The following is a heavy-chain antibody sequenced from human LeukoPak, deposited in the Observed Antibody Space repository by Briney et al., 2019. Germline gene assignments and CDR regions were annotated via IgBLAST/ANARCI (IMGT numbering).Heavy chain of an antibody. J-gene: IGHJ5*02. D-gene: IGHD2-2*01. CDR2: IYYSGST. Sequence: SETLSLTCTVSGGSISSHYWSRIRQPPGKGLEWIGYIYYSGSTNYNPPLKSRVTISVDTSKNQFSLKLSSVTAADTAVYYCARTVPAAILYWFDPWGQGTLVTVSS. CDR1: GGSISSHY. CDR3: ARTVPAAILYWFDP. V-gene: IGHV4-59*11.